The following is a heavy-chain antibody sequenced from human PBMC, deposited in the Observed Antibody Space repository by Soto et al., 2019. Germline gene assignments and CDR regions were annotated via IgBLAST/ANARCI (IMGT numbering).Heavy chain of an antibody. CDR1: GFTFSSYG. D-gene: IGHD3-3*01. CDR2: IWYDGSNK. CDR3: ARPVGGLRFLGWLLYLDY. J-gene: IGHJ4*02. Sequence: PGGSLRLSFEASGFTFSSYGMHWVRQAPGKGLEWVAVIWYDGSNKYYADSVKGRFTISRDNSKNTLYLQMNSLRAEDTAVYYCARPVGGLRFLGWLLYLDYWGQGTLVTVSS. V-gene: IGHV3-33*01.